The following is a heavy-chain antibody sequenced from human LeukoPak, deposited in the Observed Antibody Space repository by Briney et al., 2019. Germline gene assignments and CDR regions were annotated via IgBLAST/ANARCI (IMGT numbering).Heavy chain of an antibody. J-gene: IGHJ5*02. CDR1: GYTFTGYY. D-gene: IGHD6-19*01. Sequence: EASVKVSCKASGYTFTGYYIHWVRQAPGQGLEWVGWINPNSGGAKYAQKFQDRVTMTRDTSISTAYMGLSRLRSDDTAVYYCAKGRVVAGSKSLTYRWLDPWGQGTLVTVSS. CDR3: AKGRVVAGSKSLTYRWLDP. CDR2: INPNSGGA. V-gene: IGHV1-2*02.